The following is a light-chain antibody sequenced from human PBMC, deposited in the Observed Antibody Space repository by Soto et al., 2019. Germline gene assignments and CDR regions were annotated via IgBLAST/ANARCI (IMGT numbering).Light chain of an antibody. CDR2: GAS. Sequence: EIVMTQSPATLSVSPGERATLSCRASQSVSSNLAWYQQQPGQAPRLLIYGASTRATGIPARFSGSGSGTEFPLNISRLQSEDLAVYYCQKYGSSPWTFGQGTKVDIK. V-gene: IGKV3-15*01. J-gene: IGKJ1*01. CDR1: QSVSSN. CDR3: QKYGSSPWT.